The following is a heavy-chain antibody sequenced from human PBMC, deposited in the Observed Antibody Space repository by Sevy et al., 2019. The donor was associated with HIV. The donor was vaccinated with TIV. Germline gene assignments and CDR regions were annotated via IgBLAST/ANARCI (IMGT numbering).Heavy chain of an antibody. Sequence: SETLSLTCSVSGGSISSYYWSWIRQPPGKGLEWIGYIYNSGSSNYNPSLNSRVTISVDRSKNQFSLKLSPVTAADTAVYYCARAGGAKDYGMDVWGQGTTVTVSS. V-gene: IGHV4-59*01. CDR1: GGSISSYY. D-gene: IGHD3-10*01. CDR3: ARAGGAKDYGMDV. J-gene: IGHJ6*02. CDR2: IYNSGSS.